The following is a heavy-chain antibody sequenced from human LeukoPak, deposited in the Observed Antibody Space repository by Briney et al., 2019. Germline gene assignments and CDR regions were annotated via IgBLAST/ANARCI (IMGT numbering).Heavy chain of an antibody. J-gene: IGHJ4*02. CDR2: ISSSSSTI. V-gene: IGHV3-48*01. D-gene: IGHD6-13*01. Sequence: GGSLRLSCAASGFTFSSYSMNWVRQAPGKGLEWVSYISSSSSTIYYADSVKGRFTISRDNAKNSPYLQMNSLRAEDTAVYYCARVRYSPDYWGQGTLVTVSS. CDR3: ARVRYSPDY. CDR1: GFTFSSYS.